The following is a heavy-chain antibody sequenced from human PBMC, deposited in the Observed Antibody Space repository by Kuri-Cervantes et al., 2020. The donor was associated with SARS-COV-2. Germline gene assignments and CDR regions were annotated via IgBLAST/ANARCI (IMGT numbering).Heavy chain of an antibody. D-gene: IGHD1-26*01. CDR1: GLTFGDYY. Sequence: GESLKISCAASGLTFGDYYMTWIRQAPGKGLEWVSYISGSSTTIYNADSVKGRFTISRDNAKNSLYLQMNSLRAEDTAVYYCAKTAGSGSYHYYYYYMDVWGKGTTVTVSS. J-gene: IGHJ6*03. CDR3: AKTAGSGSYHYYYYYMDV. V-gene: IGHV3-11*04. CDR2: ISGSSTTI.